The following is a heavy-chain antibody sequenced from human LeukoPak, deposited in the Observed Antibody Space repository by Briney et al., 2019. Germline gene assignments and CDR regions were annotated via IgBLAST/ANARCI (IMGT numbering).Heavy chain of an antibody. CDR3: ARSTGGSGPADY. D-gene: IGHD2-8*02. V-gene: IGHV5-51*01. CDR1: GYSFTSYW. J-gene: IGHJ4*02. CDR2: IYPGDSDS. Sequence: GESLKISCKGSGYSFTSYWIAWVRQLPGKGLEWMGIIYPGDSDSRYSPSFQGQVTISADKSIRTAYLQWSSLTASDTAMYYCARSTGGSGPADYWGQGTLVTVSS.